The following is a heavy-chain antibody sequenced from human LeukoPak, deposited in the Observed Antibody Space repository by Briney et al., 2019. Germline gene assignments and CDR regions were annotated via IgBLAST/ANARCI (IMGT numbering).Heavy chain of an antibody. Sequence: ASVKVSCKASGYTFTSYYMHWVRQAPGQGLEWMGIINPSGGSTSYAQKFQGRVTMTRDMSTSTVYMELSSLRSEDTAVYYCARDYSGYDYRYYYYMDVWGKGTTVTVSS. CDR3: ARDYSGYDYRYYYYMDV. V-gene: IGHV1-46*01. CDR1: GYTFTSYY. J-gene: IGHJ6*03. CDR2: INPSGGST. D-gene: IGHD5-12*01.